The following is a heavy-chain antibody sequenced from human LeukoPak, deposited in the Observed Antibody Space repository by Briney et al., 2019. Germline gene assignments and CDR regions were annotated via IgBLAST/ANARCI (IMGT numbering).Heavy chain of an antibody. Sequence: GGSLRLSCAASGFTFSIYAMSWVRQAPGKGLEWVSDIDGSGVTTYYADSVKGRFTISRDNSKNTLYLQMNSLRAEDTAVYYCAKDIQRGSYGYWGQGTLVTVSS. CDR3: AKDIQRGSYGY. V-gene: IGHV3-23*01. CDR2: IDGSGVTT. J-gene: IGHJ4*02. D-gene: IGHD1-26*01. CDR1: GFTFSIYA.